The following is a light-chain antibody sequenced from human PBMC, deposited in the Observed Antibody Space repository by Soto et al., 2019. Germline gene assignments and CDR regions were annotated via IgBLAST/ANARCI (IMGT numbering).Light chain of an antibody. Sequence: QSALTQPASVSGSPGQSITISCTGTSSDVGRFIYVSWYQQRPGTAPKLIIFAVTDRPSGVSSRFSGSKSGNTASLTISGLQPEDEADYYCSSYTSRTTYVFGTGTKVTVL. CDR3: SSYTSRTTYV. V-gene: IGLV2-14*01. CDR2: AVT. CDR1: SSDVGRFIY. J-gene: IGLJ1*01.